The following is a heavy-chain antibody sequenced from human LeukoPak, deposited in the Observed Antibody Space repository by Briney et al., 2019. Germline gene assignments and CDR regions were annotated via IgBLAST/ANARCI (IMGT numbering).Heavy chain of an antibody. CDR3: ARDGNIVANRAPYYFDY. J-gene: IGHJ4*02. V-gene: IGHV1-69*13. CDR1: GGTFSSYA. D-gene: IGHD5-12*01. CDR2: MIPIFGTA. Sequence: SVKVSCKASGGTFSSYAISWVRQAPGQGLEWMGGMIPIFGTANYAQKFQGRVTITADESTSTAYMELSSLRSEDTAVYYCARDGNIVANRAPYYFDYWGQGTLVTVSS.